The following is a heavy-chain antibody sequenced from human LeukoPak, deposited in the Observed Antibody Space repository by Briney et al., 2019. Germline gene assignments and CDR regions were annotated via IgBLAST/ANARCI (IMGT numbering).Heavy chain of an antibody. J-gene: IGHJ4*02. Sequence: ASVKVSCKASGYTFTGYNLHWVRQAPGQGLEWMGWINPNSGGTNYAQKFQGRVTMTRDTSINTAYMELSRLRSDGTAVYYCARGVGLRGVIIDYFDYWGQGRLVTVSS. CDR1: GYTFTGYN. D-gene: IGHD3-10*01. V-gene: IGHV1-2*02. CDR3: ARGVGLRGVIIDYFDY. CDR2: INPNSGGT.